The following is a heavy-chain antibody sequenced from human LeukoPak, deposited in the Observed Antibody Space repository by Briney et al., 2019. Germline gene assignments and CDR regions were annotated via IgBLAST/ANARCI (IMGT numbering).Heavy chain of an antibody. D-gene: IGHD5-18*01. CDR2: IIPIFGTA. J-gene: IGHJ4*02. Sequence: ASVKVSCKASGGTFSSYAISWLRQAPGQGLEWMGGIIPIFGTANYAQKVQGRVTITTDESTSTAYMELSSLRAEDTAVYYCARDRGYSYGRFDYWGQGALVTVSS. V-gene: IGHV1-69*05. CDR1: GGTFSSYA. CDR3: ARDRGYSYGRFDY.